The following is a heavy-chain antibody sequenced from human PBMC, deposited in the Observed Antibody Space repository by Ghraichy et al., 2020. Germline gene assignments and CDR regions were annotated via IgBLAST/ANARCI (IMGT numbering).Heavy chain of an antibody. CDR3: ASQAYCSGGSCYPY. CDR1: GGSISSSSYY. V-gene: IGHV4-39*01. D-gene: IGHD2-15*01. Sequence: SETLSLTCTVSGGSISSSSYYWGWIRQPPGKGLEWIGSIYYSGSTYYNPSLKSRVTISVDTSKNQFSLKLSSVTAADTAVYYCASQAYCSGGSCYPYWGQGTLVTVSS. J-gene: IGHJ4*02. CDR2: IYYSGST.